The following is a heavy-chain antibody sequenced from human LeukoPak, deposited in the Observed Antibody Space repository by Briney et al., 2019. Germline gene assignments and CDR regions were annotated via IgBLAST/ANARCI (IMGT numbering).Heavy chain of an antibody. V-gene: IGHV4-38-2*01. J-gene: IGHJ4*02. CDR3: TRRKGQLSPFDY. CDR2: IYHTGST. D-gene: IGHD6-13*01. CDR1: GYSISNNHY. Sequence: PSETLSLTCPLPGYSISNNHYWDWIRQPPGKGLEWIGSIYHTGSTYYNPSLKSRVTLSIDTSKNQFSLKVTSVTAADTAVYFCTRRKGQLSPFDYWGQGTLVTVSS.